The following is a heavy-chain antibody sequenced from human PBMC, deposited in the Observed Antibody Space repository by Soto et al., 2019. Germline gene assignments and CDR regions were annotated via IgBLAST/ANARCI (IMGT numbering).Heavy chain of an antibody. Sequence: QVPLVQSGAEVKKPGASVKVSCKASGYTFTSYDINWVRQATGQGLEWMGWMNPNSGNPGYAPKFQGRVTMVRNTSIGTAYIELSSLRPEDTAAYYCPRTTRYYYYTVYCGKEPTVT. CDR1: GYTFTSYD. CDR2: MNPNSGNP. CDR3: PRTTRYYYYTVY. J-gene: IGHJ6*03. V-gene: IGHV1-8*01.